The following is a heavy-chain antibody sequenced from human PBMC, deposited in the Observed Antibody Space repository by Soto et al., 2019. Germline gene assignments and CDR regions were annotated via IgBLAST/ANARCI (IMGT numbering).Heavy chain of an antibody. CDR2: IYHSGST. CDR1: GGSLSSSSYY. Sequence: SETLSLTCTVSGGSLSSSSYYWGWIRQPPGKGLEWIGYIYHSGSTYYNPSLKSRVTISVDRSKNQFSLKLSSVTAADTAVYYCARVPGPWGQGTLVTSPQ. V-gene: IGHV4-39*07. CDR3: ARVPGP. J-gene: IGHJ5*02.